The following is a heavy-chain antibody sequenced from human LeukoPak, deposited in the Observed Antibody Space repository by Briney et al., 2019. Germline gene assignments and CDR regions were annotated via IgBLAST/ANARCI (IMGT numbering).Heavy chain of an antibody. Sequence: GGSLRLSCAASGFTFDDYGMSWVRQAPGKGLEWVSGINWNGGSTGYADSVKGRFTISRDNAKNSLYLQMNSLRAEDTAVYYCARDLGDSSGYYYVSALIFDYWGQGTLVTVSS. D-gene: IGHD3-22*01. CDR2: INWNGGST. J-gene: IGHJ4*02. V-gene: IGHV3-20*04. CDR1: GFTFDDYG. CDR3: ARDLGDSSGYYYVSALIFDY.